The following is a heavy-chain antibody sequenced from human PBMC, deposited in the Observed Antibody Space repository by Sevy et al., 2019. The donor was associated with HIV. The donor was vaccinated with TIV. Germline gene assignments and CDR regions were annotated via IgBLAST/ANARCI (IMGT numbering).Heavy chain of an antibody. Sequence: ASVKVSCKASGGTFSSYAISWVRQAPGQGLEWMGGIIPIFGTANYAQKFQGRVTITADESTSIAYMELSSLRSEDTAVYYCARAGGSSWSPLYYFDYWGQGTLVTVSS. CDR1: GGTFSSYA. D-gene: IGHD6-13*01. CDR2: IIPIFGTA. J-gene: IGHJ4*02. V-gene: IGHV1-69*13. CDR3: ARAGGSSWSPLYYFDY.